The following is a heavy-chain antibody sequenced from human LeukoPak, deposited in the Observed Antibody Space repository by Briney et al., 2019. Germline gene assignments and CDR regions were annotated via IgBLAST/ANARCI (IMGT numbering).Heavy chain of an antibody. CDR1: GFTFSSYA. J-gene: IGHJ6*03. V-gene: IGHV3-23*01. Sequence: GGSLRLSCAASGFTFSSYAMSWVRQAPGKGLEWVSAISGSGGSTYYADSVKGRFTISRDNSKNTLYLQMNSLRAEDTAVYYCAKDGPKYYDFWSGYYGSYMDVWGKGTTVTVSS. CDR3: AKDGPKYYDFWSGYYGSYMDV. CDR2: ISGSGGST. D-gene: IGHD3-3*01.